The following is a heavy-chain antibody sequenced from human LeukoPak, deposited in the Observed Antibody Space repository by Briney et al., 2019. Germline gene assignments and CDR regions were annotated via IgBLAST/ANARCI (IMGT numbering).Heavy chain of an antibody. J-gene: IGHJ3*02. Sequence: PGGSLRLSCAASGFTFSSYEMNWVRQAPGKGLERGSYISSSGSTIYYADSVKGRFTISRDNAKNSLYLQMNSLRAEDTAVYYCARVGPVQLERRGAFDIWGQGTMVTVSS. CDR3: ARVGPVQLERRGAFDI. V-gene: IGHV3-48*03. CDR2: ISSSGSTI. CDR1: GFTFSSYE. D-gene: IGHD1-1*01.